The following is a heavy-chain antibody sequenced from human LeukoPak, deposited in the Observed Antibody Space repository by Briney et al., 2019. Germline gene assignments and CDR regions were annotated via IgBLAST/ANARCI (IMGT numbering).Heavy chain of an antibody. CDR2: IYYSGST. J-gene: IGHJ4*02. V-gene: IGHV4-39*01. CDR1: GGSLSSSSYY. Sequence: PSETLSLTCTVSGGSLSSSSYYWGWIRQPPGKGLEWIGSIYYSGSTYYNPSLKSRVTISVDTSKNQFSLKLSSVTAADTAVYYCAGLGYCTNGVCKTDYWGQGTLVTVSS. D-gene: IGHD2-8*01. CDR3: AGLGYCTNGVCKTDY.